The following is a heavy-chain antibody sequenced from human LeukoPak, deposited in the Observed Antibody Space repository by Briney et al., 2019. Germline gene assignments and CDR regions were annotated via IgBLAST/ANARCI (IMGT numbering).Heavy chain of an antibody. CDR3: VRDHSTGGSGWYYDS. D-gene: IGHD6-19*01. CDR2: ISYDGSSI. V-gene: IGHV3-30*04. Sequence: PGGSLRLSCAGSGFAFGTYAMSWVRQAQGTGLEWVALISYDGSSIRYADSVRGRFTISRDNSKNTLYLEVSSLRADDTAVYYCVRDHSTGGSGWYYDSWGQGTLLTVSS. CDR1: GFAFGTYA. J-gene: IGHJ5*01.